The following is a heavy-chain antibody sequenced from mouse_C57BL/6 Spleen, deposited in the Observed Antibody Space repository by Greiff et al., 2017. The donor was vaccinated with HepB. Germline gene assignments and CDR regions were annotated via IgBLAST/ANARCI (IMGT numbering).Heavy chain of an antibody. CDR3: ARGAIYDGAMDY. J-gene: IGHJ4*01. CDR1: GYTFTSYW. Sequence: QVQLKQPGAELVKPGASVKLSCKASGYTFTSYWMHWVKQRPGQGLEWIGMIHPNSGSTNYNEKFKSKATLTVDKSSSTAYMQLSSLTSEDSAVYYCARGAIYDGAMDYWGQGTSVTVSS. D-gene: IGHD2-3*01. CDR2: IHPNSGST. V-gene: IGHV1-64*01.